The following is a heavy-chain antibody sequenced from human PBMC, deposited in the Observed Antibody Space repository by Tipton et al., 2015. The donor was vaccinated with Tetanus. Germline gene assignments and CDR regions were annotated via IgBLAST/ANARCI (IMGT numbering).Heavy chain of an antibody. CDR2: IYNSGST. V-gene: IGHV4-31*03. CDR1: GGSISSGGYY. Sequence: LVKPSQTLSLTCTVSGGSISSGGYYWSWIRQHPGKGLEWIGDIYNSGSTYYNPSLKSRVTILVDTTKNQFSLKLKPVTAADTAVYYCARDQARGARGWNYFDYWGQGSLVTVSS. J-gene: IGHJ4*02. D-gene: IGHD1-26*01. CDR3: ARDQARGARGWNYFDY.